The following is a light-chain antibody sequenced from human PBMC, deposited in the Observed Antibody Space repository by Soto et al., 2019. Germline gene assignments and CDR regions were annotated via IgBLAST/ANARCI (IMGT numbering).Light chain of an antibody. V-gene: IGLV2-8*01. J-gene: IGLJ2*01. Sequence: QSALAQPPSASGSPGQSVTISCTGSGSDIGAYNFVSWYQQHPGKAPKLMIFGVTERPSGVPDRFSGSKSGNTASLTISGLQAEDEADYYCCSYAGSVVFGGGTKVTVL. CDR2: GVT. CDR1: GSDIGAYNF. CDR3: CSYAGSVV.